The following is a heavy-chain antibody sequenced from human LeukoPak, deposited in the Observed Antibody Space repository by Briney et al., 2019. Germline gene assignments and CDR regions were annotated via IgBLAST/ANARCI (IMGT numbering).Heavy chain of an antibody. V-gene: IGHV4-30-4*07. D-gene: IGHD2-8*01. J-gene: IGHJ3*02. Sequence: PSQTLSLTCAVSGGSISSGGYSWSWIRQPPGKGLEWIGYIYYSGSTYYNLSLKSRVTISVDTSKNQFSLKLSSVTAADTAVYYCAREVFDAFDIWGQGTMVTVSS. CDR1: GGSISSGGYS. CDR3: AREVFDAFDI. CDR2: IYYSGST.